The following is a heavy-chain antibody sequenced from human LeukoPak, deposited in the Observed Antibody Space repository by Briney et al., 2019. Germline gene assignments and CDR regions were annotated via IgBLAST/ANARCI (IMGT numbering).Heavy chain of an antibody. D-gene: IGHD3-9*01. CDR1: GFTFSSYE. CDR3: AKSRYFDWLSPSIFLDY. V-gene: IGHV3-48*03. J-gene: IGHJ4*02. Sequence: GGSLRLSCAASGFTFSSYEMNWVRQAPGKGLEWVSYISSSGSTIYYADSVKGRFTISRDNAKNSLYLQMNSLRAEDTAVYYCAKSRYFDWLSPSIFLDYWGQGTLVTVSS. CDR2: ISSSGSTI.